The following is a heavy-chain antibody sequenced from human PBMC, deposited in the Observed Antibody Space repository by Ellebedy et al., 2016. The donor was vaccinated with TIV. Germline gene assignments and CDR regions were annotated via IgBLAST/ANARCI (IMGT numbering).Heavy chain of an antibody. D-gene: IGHD6-6*01. CDR3: ARDNTGIAARPSGRWFDP. V-gene: IGHV3-53*01. CDR1: GFTVSSNY. CDR2: IYSGGST. Sequence: GGSLRLSCAASGFTVSSNYMSWVRQAPGKGLGWVSVIYSGGSTYYADSVKGRFTISRDNSKNTLYLQMNSLRAEDTAVYYCARDNTGIAARPSGRWFDPWGQGTLVTVSS. J-gene: IGHJ5*02.